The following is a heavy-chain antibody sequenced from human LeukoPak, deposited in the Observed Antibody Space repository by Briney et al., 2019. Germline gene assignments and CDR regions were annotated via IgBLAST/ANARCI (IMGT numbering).Heavy chain of an antibody. Sequence: GGSLRLSCAASGFTFSSYAMHWVRQAPGKGLEWVAVISYDGSNKYYADSVKGRFTISRDNAKNSLYLQMNSLRAEDTAVYYCAREEGRWLRGGDYWGQGTLVTVSS. CDR2: ISYDGSNK. J-gene: IGHJ4*02. V-gene: IGHV3-30*04. D-gene: IGHD5-24*01. CDR1: GFTFSSYA. CDR3: AREEGRWLRGGDY.